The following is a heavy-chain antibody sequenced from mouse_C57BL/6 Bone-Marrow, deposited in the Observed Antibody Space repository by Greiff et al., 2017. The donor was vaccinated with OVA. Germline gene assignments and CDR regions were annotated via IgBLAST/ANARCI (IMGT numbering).Heavy chain of an antibody. CDR3: ARWGDYDWYFDV. J-gene: IGHJ1*03. CDR2: INPGSGGT. V-gene: IGHV1-54*01. CDR1: GYAFTNYL. Sequence: QVQLQQSGAELVRPGPSVKVSCKASGYAFTNYLIEWVKQRPGQGLEWIGVINPGSGGTNYNEKFKGKATLTADKSSSTAYMQLSSLTSEDSAVYFCARWGDYDWYFDVWGTGTTVTVSS. D-gene: IGHD2-4*01.